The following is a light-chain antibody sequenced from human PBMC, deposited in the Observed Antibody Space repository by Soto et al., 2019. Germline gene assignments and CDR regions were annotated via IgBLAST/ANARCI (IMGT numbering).Light chain of an antibody. CDR1: QSIRSY. CDR2: AAS. J-gene: IGKJ1*01. V-gene: IGKV1-39*01. CDR3: QQSYSTTQA. Sequence: DIQMTQSPSSLSASVGDRVTITCRESQSIRSYLNWYQQKPGKAPKLLIYAASSLQSGVLSRFSGSGSGTDFTLTISSLQPEDFATYYCQQSYSTTQAFGQGTKVDIK.